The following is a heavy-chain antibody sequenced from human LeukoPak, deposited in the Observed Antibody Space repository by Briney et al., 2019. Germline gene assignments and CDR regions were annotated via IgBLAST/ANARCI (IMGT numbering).Heavy chain of an antibody. CDR1: GFTVSSNY. D-gene: IGHD3-9*01. Sequence: GGSLRLSCAASGFTVSSNYMSWVRQAPGKGLEWVSAISGSGGSTYYADSVKGRFTIPRGNSKNTLYLQMNNLRAEDTAVYYCAKGVVLTGYYKVAYFDYWGQGTLVTVSS. J-gene: IGHJ4*02. CDR3: AKGVVLTGYYKVAYFDY. V-gene: IGHV3-23*01. CDR2: ISGSGGST.